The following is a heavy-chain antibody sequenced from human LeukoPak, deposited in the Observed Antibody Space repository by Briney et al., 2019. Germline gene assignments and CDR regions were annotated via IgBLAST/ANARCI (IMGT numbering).Heavy chain of an antibody. V-gene: IGHV1-69*06. CDR3: ARDSIAVAGLIDY. CDR2: IIPIFGTA. D-gene: IGHD6-19*01. J-gene: IGHJ4*02. CDR1: GGTFSSCA. Sequence: ASVKVSCKASGGTFSSCAISWVRQAPGQGLEWMGGIIPIFGTANYAQKFQGRVTITADKSTSTAYMELSSLRSEDTAVYYCARDSIAVAGLIDYWGQGTLVTVSS.